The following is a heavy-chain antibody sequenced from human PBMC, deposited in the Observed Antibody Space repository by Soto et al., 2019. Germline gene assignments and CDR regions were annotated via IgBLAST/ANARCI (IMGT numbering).Heavy chain of an antibody. CDR1: GFTFSDYY. CDR2: ISSSGSTI. D-gene: IGHD5-12*01. V-gene: IGHV3-11*01. CDR3: ARDPDLVANYYYFDY. J-gene: IGHJ4*02. Sequence: GGSLRLSCAASGFTFSDYYMSWIRQAPGKGLEWVSYISSSGSTIYYADSVKGRFTISRDNAKNSLYLQMNSLRAEDTAVYYCARDPDLVANYYYFDYWGQGTLVTVSS.